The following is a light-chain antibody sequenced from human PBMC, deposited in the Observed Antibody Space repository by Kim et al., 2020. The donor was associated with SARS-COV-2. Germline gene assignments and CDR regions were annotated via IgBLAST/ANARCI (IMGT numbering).Light chain of an antibody. J-gene: IGLJ3*02. Sequence: QSVLTQPPSVSGAPGQRVTISCTGTSSNIGADFDVHWYQHRPGTAPKLLIFANNNRPSGVPDRLSASKSGASASLAITGLQAEDEADYYCQSYDSSLNGWVFGGGTKLTVL. CDR2: ANN. V-gene: IGLV1-40*01. CDR1: SSNIGADFD. CDR3: QSYDSSLNGWV.